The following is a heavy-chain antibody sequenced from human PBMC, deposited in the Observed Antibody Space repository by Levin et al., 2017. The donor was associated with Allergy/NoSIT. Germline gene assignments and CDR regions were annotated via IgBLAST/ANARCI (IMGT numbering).Heavy chain of an antibody. CDR3: ISPQLFSSGFHY. J-gene: IGHJ4*02. CDR2: IRSKANSYAT. V-gene: IGHV3-73*01. Sequence: GGSLRLSCAASGFTFSGSGMHWVRQASGKGLEWVCLIRSKANSYATAYAASVKGRFTISRDDSKNTAYLQMNSLKPEDTAVYYCISPQLFSSGFHYWGQGTLVTVSS. CDR1: GFTFSGSG. D-gene: IGHD6-19*01.